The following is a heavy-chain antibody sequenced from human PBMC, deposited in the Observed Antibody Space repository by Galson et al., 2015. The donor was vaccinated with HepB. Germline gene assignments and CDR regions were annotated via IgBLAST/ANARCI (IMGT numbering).Heavy chain of an antibody. CDR2: IYSGGST. CDR1: GFTVSSNY. V-gene: IGHV3-53*05. Sequence: SLRLSCAASGFTVSSNYMSWVRQAPGKGLEWVSVIYSGGSTYYADSVKGRFTISRDNSKNTLYLQMNNLRAEDTAVYYCARVGIAVAGTDYWGQGTLVTVSS. CDR3: ARVGIAVAGTDY. D-gene: IGHD6-19*01. J-gene: IGHJ4*02.